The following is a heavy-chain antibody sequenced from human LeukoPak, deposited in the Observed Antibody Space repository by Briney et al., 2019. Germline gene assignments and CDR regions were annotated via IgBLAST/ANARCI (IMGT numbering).Heavy chain of an antibody. CDR3: ASTLPSDSSGYYYVGYFDY. CDR1: TFTFSNYA. J-gene: IGHJ4*02. CDR2: ISHDGDNK. Sequence: GRSLRLSCAASTFTFSNYAMHWVRQAPGKGLEWVAIISHDGDNKFYADSVKGRFTISRDNSKNTLYLQMNSLRAEDTAVYYCASTLPSDSSGYYYVGYFDYWGQGTLVTVSS. D-gene: IGHD3-22*01. V-gene: IGHV3-30*08.